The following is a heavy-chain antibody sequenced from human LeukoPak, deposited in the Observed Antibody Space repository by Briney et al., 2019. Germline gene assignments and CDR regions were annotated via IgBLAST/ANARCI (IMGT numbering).Heavy chain of an antibody. D-gene: IGHD2-15*01. CDR1: GYTFTSSW. J-gene: IGHJ4*02. Sequence: GEPLKISCQVSGYTFTSSWIGWLRQMPGKGLEWMGIIYPADSDTRYKPSFEGQVTISADKSISTAYLQWSSLKASDTAMYYCARRYCSGGTCYFDYWGQGTPVTVSS. CDR2: IYPADSDT. V-gene: IGHV5-51*01. CDR3: ARRYCSGGTCYFDY.